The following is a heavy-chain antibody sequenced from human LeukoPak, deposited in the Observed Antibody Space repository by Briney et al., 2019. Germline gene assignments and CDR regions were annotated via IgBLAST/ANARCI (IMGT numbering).Heavy chain of an antibody. CDR1: GFTFSSYG. CDR2: IWYDGSNK. D-gene: IGHD6-19*01. CDR3: ARDSPIAVAAYYYGMDV. V-gene: IGHV3-33*01. Sequence: GGSLRLSCVASGFTFSSYGMHWVRQAPGKGLEWVAVIWYDGSNKYYADSVKGRFTISRDNSKNTLYLQMNSLRAEDTAVYYCARDSPIAVAAYYYGMDVWGQGTTVTVSS. J-gene: IGHJ6*02.